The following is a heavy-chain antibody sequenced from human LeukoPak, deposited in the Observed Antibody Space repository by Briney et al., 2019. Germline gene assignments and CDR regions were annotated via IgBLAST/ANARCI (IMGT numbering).Heavy chain of an antibody. D-gene: IGHD1-20*01. V-gene: IGHV3-21*04. CDR2: ISRSSNYI. CDR3: ARAYGKWNDVYFYAFDL. CDR1: GFTFSGYS. J-gene: IGHJ3*01. Sequence: GGSLRLSCAASGFTFSGYSMNWVRQAPGKGLEWVSFISRSSNYIYYADSLKGRFTVSRDNAKSSLYLQMNSLRAEDTALYYCARAYGKWNDVYFYAFDLWGQGTMVTVSS.